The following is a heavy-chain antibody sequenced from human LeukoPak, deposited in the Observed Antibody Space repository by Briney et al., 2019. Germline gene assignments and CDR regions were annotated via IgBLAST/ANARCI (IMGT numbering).Heavy chain of an antibody. V-gene: IGHV4-4*07. CDR3: GRSPRGATSRYYYYYYMDV. CDR2: IYTSGST. D-gene: IGHD5-24*01. Sequence: SETLSLTCTVSGGSISSYYWSWIRQPAGKGLEWIGRIYTSGSTNYNPSLKSRVTMSVDTSKNQFSLKLSSVTAADTAVYYCGRSPRGATSRYYYYYYMDVWGKGTTVTVSS. CDR1: GGSISSYY. J-gene: IGHJ6*03.